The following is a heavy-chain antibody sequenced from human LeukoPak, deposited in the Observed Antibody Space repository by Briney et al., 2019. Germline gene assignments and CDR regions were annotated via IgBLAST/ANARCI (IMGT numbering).Heavy chain of an antibody. Sequence: GGSLRLSCAASGFTFSSYGMHWVRQAPGKGLEWVAFIRYDGSNKYYAGSVKGRFTISRDNCKNTLYLQMNSLRAEDTAVYYCAKEYYDFWSGYGRDYYYYYYMDVWGKGTTVTVSS. CDR3: AKEYYDFWSGYGRDYYYYYYMDV. CDR2: IRYDGSNK. CDR1: GFTFSSYG. J-gene: IGHJ6*03. D-gene: IGHD3-3*01. V-gene: IGHV3-30*02.